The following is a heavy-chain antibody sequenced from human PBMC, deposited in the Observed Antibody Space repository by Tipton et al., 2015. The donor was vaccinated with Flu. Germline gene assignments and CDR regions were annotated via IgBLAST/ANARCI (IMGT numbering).Heavy chain of an antibody. J-gene: IGHJ3*02. CDR1: GYSISSGYY. CDR3: ARDLCGGDCYFDAFDI. D-gene: IGHD2-21*02. Sequence: LRLSCAVSGYSISSGYYWGWIRQPPGKGLEWIGSIYHSGSTYYNPSLKSRVTISVDTSKNQFSLKLGSVTAADTAVYYCARDLCGGDCYFDAFDIWGQGTMVTVSS. V-gene: IGHV4-38-2*02. CDR2: IYHSGST.